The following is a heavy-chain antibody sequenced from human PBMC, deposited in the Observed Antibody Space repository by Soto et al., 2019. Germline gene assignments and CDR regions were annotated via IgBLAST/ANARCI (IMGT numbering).Heavy chain of an antibody. D-gene: IGHD1-26*01. CDR1: GYTFINYY. CDR2: IDPNDGST. J-gene: IGHJ4*02. V-gene: IGHV1-46*03. CDR3: VRGRGGNYHFYFDH. Sequence: RASVKVSCKASGYTFINYYIDWVRQAPGQGLEWMAIIDPNDGSTNYAQSFQGRLTVTRDTSTSTVYMELSSLTSEDTAVYYCVRGRGGNYHFYFDHWGQGTPVTVSS.